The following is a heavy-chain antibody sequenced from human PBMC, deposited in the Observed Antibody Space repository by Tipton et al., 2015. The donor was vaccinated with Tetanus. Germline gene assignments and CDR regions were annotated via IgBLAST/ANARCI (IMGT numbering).Heavy chain of an antibody. J-gene: IGHJ3*02. V-gene: IGHV4-61*01. CDR2: IYYSGST. CDR3: AREGYYDSSGYYYKGAFDI. D-gene: IGHD3-22*01. CDR1: GGSVSSGSYY. Sequence: LRLSCTVSGGSVSSGSYYWSWIRQPPGKGLEWIGYIYYSGSTNYNPSLKSRVTISVDTSKNQFSLRLSFVTAADTAVYYCAREGYYDSSGYYYKGAFDIWGQGTMVTVSS.